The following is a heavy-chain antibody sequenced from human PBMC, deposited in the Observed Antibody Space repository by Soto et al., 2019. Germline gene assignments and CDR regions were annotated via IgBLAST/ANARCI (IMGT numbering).Heavy chain of an antibody. J-gene: IGHJ3*02. CDR1: GGSISSSSYY. CDR2: IYYSGST. V-gene: IGHV4-39*01. CDR3: PQREAFDI. Sequence: PSETLSLTCTVSGGSISSSSYYWGWIRQPPGKGLEWIGSIYYSGSTYYNPSLKSRVTISVDTSKNQFSLKLSSVTAADTAVYYWPQREAFDIGGKGTMVTVPS.